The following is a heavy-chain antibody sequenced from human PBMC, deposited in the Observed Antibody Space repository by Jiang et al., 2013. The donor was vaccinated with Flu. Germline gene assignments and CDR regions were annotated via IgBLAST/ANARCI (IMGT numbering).Heavy chain of an antibody. J-gene: IGHJ6*04. V-gene: IGHV1-69*04. CDR2: IIPILGIA. D-gene: IGHD4-17*01. CDR3: ARVPKGPETTETLGGLGGMDV. CDR1: GGTFSSYA. Sequence: VSCKASGGTFSSYAISWVRQAPGQGLEWMGRIIPILGIANYAQKFQGRVTITADKSTSTAYMELSSLRSEDTAVYYCARVPKGPETTETLGGLGGMDVWGKGTTVTVSS.